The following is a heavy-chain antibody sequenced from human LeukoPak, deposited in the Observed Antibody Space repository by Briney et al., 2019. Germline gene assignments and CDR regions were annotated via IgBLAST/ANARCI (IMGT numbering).Heavy chain of an antibody. Sequence: TGGSLRLSCAASGFTFSSYGMHWVRQAPGKGLEWVAVIWYDGSNKYYADSVKGRFTISRDNSKNTLYLQMNSLRAEDTAVHYFARYSSSSFGFDPWGQGTLVTVSS. J-gene: IGHJ5*02. D-gene: IGHD6-6*01. CDR3: ARYSSSSFGFDP. CDR2: IWYDGSNK. V-gene: IGHV3-33*01. CDR1: GFTFSSYG.